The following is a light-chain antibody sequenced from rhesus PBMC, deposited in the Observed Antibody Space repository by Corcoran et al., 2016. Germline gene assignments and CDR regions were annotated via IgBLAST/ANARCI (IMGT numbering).Light chain of an antibody. V-gene: IGKV1-46*01. Sequence: DIQMTQSPSSLSASVGDTVTITCRASQSFSSSLAWYQQKPGKALKLLSYSASYLQSGVPSRFSGSKSWPDFNLPIRSLQPEDIASYYCQQYYNYPYIFGQGTKVEIK. J-gene: IGKJ2*01. CDR3: QQYYNYPYI. CDR1: QSFSSS. CDR2: SAS.